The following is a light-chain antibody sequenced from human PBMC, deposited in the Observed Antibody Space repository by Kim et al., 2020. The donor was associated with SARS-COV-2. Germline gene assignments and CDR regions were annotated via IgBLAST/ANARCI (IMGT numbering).Light chain of an antibody. CDR3: QQSYSTPPRS. CDR1: QSISSY. V-gene: IGKV1-39*01. J-gene: IGKJ2*04. Sequence: ASVGGRVTIPCRASQSISSYLNWYQQKPGKAPKLLIYAASSLQSGVPSRFSGSGSGTDFTLTISSLQPEDFATYYCQQSYSTPPRSFGQGTKLEI. CDR2: AAS.